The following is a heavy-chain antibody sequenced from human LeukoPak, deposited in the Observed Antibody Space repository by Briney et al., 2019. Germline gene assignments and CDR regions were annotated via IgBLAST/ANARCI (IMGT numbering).Heavy chain of an antibody. CDR2: ILYDGSNK. CDR3: AKDLSTNYYGSGSYPVFDY. Sequence: PGGSLRLSCAASGFTFSSYGMHWVRQAPGKGLQRVAFILYDGSNKYYAESLEGRFTISRDNSKNTLYLQMNSLRADETAVYYCAKDLSTNYYGSGSYPVFDYWGQGTLVTVSS. V-gene: IGHV3-30*02. D-gene: IGHD3-10*01. J-gene: IGHJ4*02. CDR1: GFTFSSYG.